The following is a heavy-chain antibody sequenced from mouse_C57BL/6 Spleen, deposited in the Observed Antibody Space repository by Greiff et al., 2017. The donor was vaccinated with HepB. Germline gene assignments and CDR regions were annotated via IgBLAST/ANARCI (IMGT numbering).Heavy chain of an antibody. Sequence: VQLQQSGPELVKPGASVKISCKASGYAFSSSWMNWVKQRPGKGLEWIGRIYPGDGDTKYNGKFKGKATLTADKSSSTAYMQLSSLTSEDSAVYVCALYYGDYPFDYGGQGTTLTVSS. V-gene: IGHV1-82*01. J-gene: IGHJ2*01. D-gene: IGHD2-13*01. CDR1: GYAFSSSW. CDR2: IYPGDGDT. CDR3: ALYYGDYPFDY.